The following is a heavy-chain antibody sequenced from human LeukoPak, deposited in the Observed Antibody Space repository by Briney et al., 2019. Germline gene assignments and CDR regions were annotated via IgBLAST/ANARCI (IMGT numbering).Heavy chain of an antibody. CDR3: ARESSVATPGVDY. J-gene: IGHJ4*02. V-gene: IGHV1-46*01. Sequence: ASVKVSCKASGYTFTSYYMHWVRQAPGQGLEWMGIINPSGGSTSYAQKFQGRVTMTRDTSISTAYMELSRLRSDDTTVYYCARESSVATPGVDYWGQGTLVTVSS. CDR1: GYTFTSYY. CDR2: INPSGGST. D-gene: IGHD5-12*01.